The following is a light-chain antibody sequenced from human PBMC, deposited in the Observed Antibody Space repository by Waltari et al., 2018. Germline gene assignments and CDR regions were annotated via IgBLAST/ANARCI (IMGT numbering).Light chain of an antibody. Sequence: EIVLMHSPPSPPSASGEEAILSCRASQSISRYLVWYQQQPGQAPRLLIYAASSRAPGIPDRFSGSGSGTDFSLTISRLEPEDFAVYYCQNHERLPAMFGQGTKVEIK. CDR3: QNHERLPAM. V-gene: IGKV3-20*01. J-gene: IGKJ1*01. CDR1: QSISRY. CDR2: AAS.